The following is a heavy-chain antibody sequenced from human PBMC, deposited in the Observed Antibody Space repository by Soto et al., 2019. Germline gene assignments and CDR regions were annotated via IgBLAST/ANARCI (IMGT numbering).Heavy chain of an antibody. V-gene: IGHV3-23*01. D-gene: IGHD3-10*01. CDR1: GFTFSDYG. CDR2: ITDTGGDT. CDR3: ARGSTDSYPGSRIFDF. Sequence: GGSLRLSCVTSGFTFSDYGFHWVRQAPGKGLDWVSTITDTGGDTKYSDSVRGRFTMSRDNSKKTLYLQMNNLRVEDSALYYCARGSTDSYPGSRIFDFWGRGTLVTVSS. J-gene: IGHJ4*02.